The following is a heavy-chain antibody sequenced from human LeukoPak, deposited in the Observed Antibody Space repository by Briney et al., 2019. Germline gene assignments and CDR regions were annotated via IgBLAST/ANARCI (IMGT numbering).Heavy chain of an antibody. V-gene: IGHV3-74*01. CDR1: GFTFSRYW. D-gene: IGHD1-26*01. CDR2: INSDGSST. CDR3: ARGPSGSYSGDY. J-gene: IGHJ4*02. Sequence: GGSLRLSCAASGFTFSRYWMHWVRQAPGKGLVWVSRINSDGSSTNYADSVKGRFTISRDNAKNTLHLQMNSLRAEDTAVYYCARGPSGSYSGDYWGQGTLVTVSS.